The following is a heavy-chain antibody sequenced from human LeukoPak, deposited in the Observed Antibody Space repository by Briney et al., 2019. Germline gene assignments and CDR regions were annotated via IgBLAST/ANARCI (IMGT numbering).Heavy chain of an antibody. CDR3: ARLRSKFGFSAY. V-gene: IGHV4-38-2*02. Sequence: KPSETLSLTCTVSGYSISSGYYWGWIRQPPGKGLEWIGSIYYSGSTYYNPSLKSRVTISVDTSKNQFSLKLSSVTAADTAVYYCARLRSKFGFSAYWGQGTLVTVSS. D-gene: IGHD3-3*01. J-gene: IGHJ4*02. CDR1: GYSISSGYY. CDR2: IYYSGST.